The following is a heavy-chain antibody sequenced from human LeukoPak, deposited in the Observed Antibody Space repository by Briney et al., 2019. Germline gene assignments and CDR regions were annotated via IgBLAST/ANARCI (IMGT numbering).Heavy chain of an antibody. CDR3: ARVSGEYCTNGVCLGAFDI. V-gene: IGHV4-39*07. Sequence: PSETLSLTCTVSGGSISSSSYYWGWIRQPPGKGLEWIGSIYYSGSTYYNPSLKSRVTISVDTSKNQFSLKLSSVTAADTAVYYCARVSGEYCTNGVCLGAFDIWGQGTMVTVSS. J-gene: IGHJ3*02. CDR2: IYYSGST. D-gene: IGHD2-8*01. CDR1: GGSISSSSYY.